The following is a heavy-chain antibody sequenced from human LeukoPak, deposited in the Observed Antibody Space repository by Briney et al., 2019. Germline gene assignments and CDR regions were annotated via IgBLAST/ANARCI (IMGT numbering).Heavy chain of an antibody. CDR2: IGSSGSFI. D-gene: IGHD3-22*01. Sequence: GGSLKHSCVDPGFTFSDYYISWIRQAAGKGLEWVAWIGSSGSFIFFADSVKGRLTISRNNAKNSLYLQLNSLSGEDTAVYYCARDYYYDSSGYWLYWGQGTLVTVSS. J-gene: IGHJ4*02. CDR3: ARDYYYDSSGYWLY. CDR1: GFTFSDYY. V-gene: IGHV3-11*01.